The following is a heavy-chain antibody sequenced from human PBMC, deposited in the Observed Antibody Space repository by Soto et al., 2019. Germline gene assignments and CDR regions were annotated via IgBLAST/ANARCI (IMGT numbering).Heavy chain of an antibody. CDR3: ARDTYYYDSSGQPY. Sequence: EAQLVESGGGLIQPGGSLRVSCAASGSTVSRSYMSWVRQAPGKGLEWVSVIYSGGSTNYADSVKGRFTISRDNSKNTLYLQMNSLRVEDTAVYYCARDTYYYDSSGQPYWGQGTLVTVSS. V-gene: IGHV3-53*01. J-gene: IGHJ4*02. CDR2: IYSGGST. CDR1: GSTVSRSY. D-gene: IGHD3-22*01.